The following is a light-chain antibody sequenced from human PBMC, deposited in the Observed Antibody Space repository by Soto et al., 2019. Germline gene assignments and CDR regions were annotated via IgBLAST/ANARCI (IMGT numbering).Light chain of an antibody. J-gene: IGKJ5*01. Sequence: DFVMTQSPDSLAVSLGERATINCKSSQSVLSSADNKNYLAWFQQIPGQPPKLLIYWASTRASGVPDRFSGSGSATEFTLTISDLQAEDVAVYYCQQYHSDPITFSQGTRLEIK. CDR3: QQYHSDPIT. CDR2: WAS. CDR1: QSVLSSADNKNY. V-gene: IGKV4-1*01.